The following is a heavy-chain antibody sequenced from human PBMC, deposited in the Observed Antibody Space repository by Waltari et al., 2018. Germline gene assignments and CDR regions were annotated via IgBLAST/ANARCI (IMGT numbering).Heavy chain of an antibody. CDR3: AKYQDIVVVPAAMYAFDI. D-gene: IGHD2-2*01. V-gene: IGHV3-23*01. CDR2: ISGSGGST. CDR1: GFTFSSYA. Sequence: EVQLLESGGGLVQPGGSLRLSCAASGFTFSSYAMSWVRQAPGKGLEWVSAISGSGGSTYYADSVKGRFTISRDNSKNTLYLQMNSLRAEDTAVYYCAKYQDIVVVPAAMYAFDIWGQGTMVTVSS. J-gene: IGHJ3*02.